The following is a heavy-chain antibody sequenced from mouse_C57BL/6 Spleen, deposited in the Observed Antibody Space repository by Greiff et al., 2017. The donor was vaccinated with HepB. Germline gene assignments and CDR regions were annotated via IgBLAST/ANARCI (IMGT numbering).Heavy chain of an antibody. Sequence: QVQLQQPGAELVMPVASVKLSCKASGYTFTSYWMHWVKQRPGQGLEWIGEIDPSDSYTNYNQKFKGKSTLTVDKSSSTAYMQLSSLTSEDSAVYYCARRGTTGYFDVWGTGTTVTVSS. J-gene: IGHJ1*03. D-gene: IGHD1-1*01. CDR1: GYTFTSYW. CDR2: IDPSDSYT. V-gene: IGHV1-69*01. CDR3: ARRGTTGYFDV.